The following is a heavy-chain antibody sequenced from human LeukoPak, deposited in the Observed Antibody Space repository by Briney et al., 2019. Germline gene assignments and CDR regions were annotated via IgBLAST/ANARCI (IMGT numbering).Heavy chain of an antibody. Sequence: GGSLRLSCAASGFTFSNYGMHWVRQVPGKGLVWVSRINSDGSTISYADSVKGRSTISRDNAENTLYLQMNSLRAEDTAVYYCARVGSGYWYFNLWGRGTLVTVSS. J-gene: IGHJ2*01. V-gene: IGHV3-74*01. CDR2: INSDGSTI. CDR3: ARVGSGYWYFNL. CDR1: GFTFSNYG. D-gene: IGHD6-19*01.